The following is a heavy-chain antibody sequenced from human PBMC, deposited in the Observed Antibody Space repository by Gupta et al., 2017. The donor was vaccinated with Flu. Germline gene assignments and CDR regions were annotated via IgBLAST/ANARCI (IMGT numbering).Heavy chain of an antibody. CDR3: ARVMSWDLLRGYFDN. D-gene: IGHD1-26*01. Sequence: EVQLLESGGGLVQPGGSLRLSCSASGFTFSNLAMSWVRQAPGKGLEWVSGISNTGSRPYDSDSVKGRFTISRDNSNNTLFLQMNSLRAEDAAVYYCARVMSWDLLRGYFDNWGQGALVTVSS. CDR2: ISNTGSRP. J-gene: IGHJ4*02. V-gene: IGHV3-23*05. CDR1: GFTFSNLA.